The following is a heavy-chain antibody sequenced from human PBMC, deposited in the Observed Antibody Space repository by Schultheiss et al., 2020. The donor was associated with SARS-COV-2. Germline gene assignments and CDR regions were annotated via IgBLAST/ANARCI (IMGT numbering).Heavy chain of an antibody. Sequence: SETLSLTCTVSGGSINSGGYYWSWIRQHPGRGLEWIGHISYSGSTYYNPSLKSRVTISVDRSKNQFSLKLSSVTAADTAVYYCASSQYNPKQQLVEEPFDYWGQGTLVTVSS. CDR2: ISYSGST. CDR3: ASSQYNPKQQLVEEPFDY. D-gene: IGHD6-13*01. V-gene: IGHV4-31*03. J-gene: IGHJ4*02. CDR1: GGSINSGGYY.